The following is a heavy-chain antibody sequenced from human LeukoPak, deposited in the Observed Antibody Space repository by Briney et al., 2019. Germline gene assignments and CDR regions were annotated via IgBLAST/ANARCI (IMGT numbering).Heavy chain of an antibody. Sequence: SETLSLTCVVYGGSFSGYFWSWIRQPPGKGLEWIGYIYYSGSTNYNPSLKSRVTISVDTSKNQFSLKLSSVTAADTAVYYCARCSKAGIAAAGSPYYYYGMDVWGQGTTVTVSS. D-gene: IGHD6-13*01. V-gene: IGHV4-59*01. CDR2: IYYSGST. CDR3: ARCSKAGIAAAGSPYYYYGMDV. CDR1: GGSFSGYF. J-gene: IGHJ6*02.